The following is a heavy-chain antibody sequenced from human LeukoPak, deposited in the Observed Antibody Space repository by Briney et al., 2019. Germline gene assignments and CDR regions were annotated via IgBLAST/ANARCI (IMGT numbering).Heavy chain of an antibody. CDR2: FSGYSGNT. Sequence: ASVKVSCKASGYTFTSYGISWVRQAPGQALEWMGWFSGYSGNTNYAQKLQGRVTMTTDTSTSTAYMELRSLRSDDTAVYYCARAFHSSGYYHYFHYWGQGTLVTVSS. J-gene: IGHJ4*02. D-gene: IGHD3-22*01. CDR3: ARAFHSSGYYHYFHY. V-gene: IGHV1-18*01. CDR1: GYTFTSYG.